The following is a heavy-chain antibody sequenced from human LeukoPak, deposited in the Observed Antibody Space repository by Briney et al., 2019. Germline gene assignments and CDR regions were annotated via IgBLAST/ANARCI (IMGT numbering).Heavy chain of an antibody. CDR2: VKKDASEK. J-gene: IGHJ4*02. Sequence: GGSLRLSCAASGFTFSNNWMTWVRQAPGKGLEWVASVKKDASEKYYVDSVKGRFTISRDNAKNSLYLQMNSLRVEDTAVYYCTSFNIAVAGLFDYWGQGTLVTVSS. V-gene: IGHV3-7*01. D-gene: IGHD6-19*01. CDR1: GFTFSNNW. CDR3: TSFNIAVAGLFDY.